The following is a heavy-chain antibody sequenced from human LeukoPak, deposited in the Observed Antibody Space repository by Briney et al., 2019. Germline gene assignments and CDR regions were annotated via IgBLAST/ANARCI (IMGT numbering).Heavy chain of an antibody. D-gene: IGHD6-25*01. J-gene: IGHJ5*02. CDR1: GYTFTGYY. V-gene: IGHV1-2*02. CDR2: VNPNSGNT. Sequence: ASVKVSCKASGYTFTGYYMHWVRQAPGQGLEWMGWVNPNSGNTHYAQKFQDRVTMTRDTSISTAYMELNSLRSDDMAVYYCAREGAAAEDVNWFDPWGQGTLVTVSS. CDR3: AREGAAAEDVNWFDP.